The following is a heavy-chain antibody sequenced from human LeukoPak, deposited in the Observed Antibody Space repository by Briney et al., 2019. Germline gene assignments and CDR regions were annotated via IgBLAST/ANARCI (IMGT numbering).Heavy chain of an antibody. D-gene: IGHD3-22*01. V-gene: IGHV4-61*02. CDR1: GGSISSGGYS. J-gene: IGHJ4*02. CDR3: ARGAYYYDSSGYLNYFDY. Sequence: SETLSLTCAVSGGSISSGGYSWSWIRQPAGKGLEWIGRIYTSGSTNYNPSLKSRVTMSVDTSKNQFSLKLSSVTAADTAVYYCARGAYYYDSSGYLNYFDYWGQGTLVTVSS. CDR2: IYTSGST.